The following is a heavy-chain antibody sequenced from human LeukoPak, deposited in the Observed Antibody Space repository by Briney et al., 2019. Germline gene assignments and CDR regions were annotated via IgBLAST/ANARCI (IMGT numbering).Heavy chain of an antibody. CDR3: ARGSASGSHRTS. Sequence: ASVKVSCKASGYTFTSYDINWVRQAIGQGLEWMGWMNPNSGNTGYAQKFQGRVTMTRNTSIGTAYMELSSLRSEDTAVYYCARGSASGSHRTSWGQGTLVTVSS. CDR1: GYTFTSYD. CDR2: MNPNSGNT. D-gene: IGHD3-10*01. J-gene: IGHJ5*02. V-gene: IGHV1-8*01.